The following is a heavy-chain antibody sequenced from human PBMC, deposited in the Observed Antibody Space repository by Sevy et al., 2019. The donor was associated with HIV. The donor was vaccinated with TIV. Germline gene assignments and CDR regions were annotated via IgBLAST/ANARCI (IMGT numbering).Heavy chain of an antibody. J-gene: IGHJ6*03. V-gene: IGHV4-34*01. CDR3: AGARKHHYYYYYMDV. CDR2: INHSGST. Sequence: LLQLRRTLSLTCAVYGGSFNGYYWSWIRQPPGKGLEWIGEINHSGSTNYNPSLKSRVTISIDTSKNQFSLRLSSVTAADTAVYYCAGARKHHYYYYYMDVWGKGTTVTVSS. D-gene: IGHD6-6*01. CDR1: GGSFNGYY.